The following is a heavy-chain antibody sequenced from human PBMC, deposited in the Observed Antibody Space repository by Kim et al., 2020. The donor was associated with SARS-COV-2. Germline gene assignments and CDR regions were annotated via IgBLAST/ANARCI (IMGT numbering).Heavy chain of an antibody. V-gene: IGHV3-23*01. J-gene: IGHJ4*02. CDR1: GFTFSSYA. CDR2: ISGSGGTI. D-gene: IGHD4-17*01. CDR3: AKDSGNYYGDQLDY. Sequence: GGSLRLSCAASGFTFSSYAMSWVRQAPGKGLEWVSAISGSGGTIYYAGSVKGRFTISRDNSKNTMYLQMNSLRAEDTAVYYCAKDSGNYYGDQLDYWGQGTLVTVSS.